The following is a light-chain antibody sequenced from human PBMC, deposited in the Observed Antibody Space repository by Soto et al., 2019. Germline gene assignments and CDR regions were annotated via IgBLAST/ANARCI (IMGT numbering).Light chain of an antibody. Sequence: DIQMTQSPSTLSASVGDRVTITCRTSQSISSWLAWYQQKRGKAPKLLISDAANLESGVPSRFSGSGSGTEFTLTISSLQPDDFATYYCQHYNSYSQAFGQGTTVEIK. CDR1: QSISSW. CDR2: DAA. J-gene: IGKJ1*01. V-gene: IGKV1-5*01. CDR3: QHYNSYSQA.